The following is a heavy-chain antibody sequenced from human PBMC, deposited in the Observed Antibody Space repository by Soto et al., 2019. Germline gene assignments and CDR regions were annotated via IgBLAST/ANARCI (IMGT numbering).Heavy chain of an antibody. CDR2: IYDSGST. Sequence: SETLSLTCTVSGGSISSGGYYWSWIRQHPGKGLEWIGSIYDSGSTYYNPSLKSRVTISVDASKNQLSLKLASVTAADTAMYYCARGRTRAYFQHWGQGTLVTVSS. CDR3: ARGRTRAYFQH. V-gene: IGHV4-31*03. CDR1: GGSISSGGYY. J-gene: IGHJ1*01.